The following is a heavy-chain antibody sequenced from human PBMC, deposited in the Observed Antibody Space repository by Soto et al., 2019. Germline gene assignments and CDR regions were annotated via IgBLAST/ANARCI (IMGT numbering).Heavy chain of an antibody. J-gene: IGHJ6*02. CDR2: INPSGGST. V-gene: IGHV1-46*01. CDR3: AREGDILTGYYEDYYYYYGMDV. Sequence: ASVKVSCKASGYTFTSYYMHWVRQAPGQGLEWMGIINPSGGSTSYAQKFQGRVTMTRDTSTSTVYMELSSLRSEDTAVYYCAREGDILTGYYEDYYYYYGMDVWGQGTTVTVSS. CDR1: GYTFTSYY. D-gene: IGHD3-9*01.